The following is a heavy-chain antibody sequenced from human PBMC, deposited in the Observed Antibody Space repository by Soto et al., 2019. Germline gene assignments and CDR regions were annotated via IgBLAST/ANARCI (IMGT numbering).Heavy chain of an antibody. CDR3: ARDSTLYCSSTSCPSNWFDP. J-gene: IGHJ5*02. CDR1: GFTFSSYS. V-gene: IGHV3-21*01. CDR2: ISSSSSYI. Sequence: GGSLRLSCAASGFTFSSYSMNWVRQAPGKGLEWVSSISSSSSYIYYADSVKGRFTISRDNAKNSLYLQMNSLRAEDTAVYYCARDSTLYCSSTSCPSNWFDPWGQGTLVTVSS. D-gene: IGHD2-2*01.